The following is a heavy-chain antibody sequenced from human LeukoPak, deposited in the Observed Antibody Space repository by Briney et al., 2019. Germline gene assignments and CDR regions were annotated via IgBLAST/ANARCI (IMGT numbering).Heavy chain of an antibody. CDR2: TRNKANSYTT. D-gene: IGHD4-17*01. V-gene: IGHV3-72*01. J-gene: IGHJ4*02. Sequence: GGSLRLSCVVSGFTVSNNYMKWVRQAPGKGLEWVGRTRNKANSYTTEYAASVKGRFTISRDDSKNSLYLQMNSLRTEDTAVYYCARAGDYYSTGDCWGQGVLVTVSS. CDR1: GFTVSNNY. CDR3: ARAGDYYSTGDC.